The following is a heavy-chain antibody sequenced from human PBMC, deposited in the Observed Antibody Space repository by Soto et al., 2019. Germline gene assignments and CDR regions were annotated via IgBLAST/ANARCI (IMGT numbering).Heavy chain of an antibody. CDR2: ISPHNFNT. Sequence: ASVKVSCKASGYTFTHFYITWVRQAPGQGLEWMGAISPHNFNTNFAQKFQGRVTLTTDTSTNTAYMELRSLTSDDTAVYYCARAERAHDILTPYSKAHQFDYWGQGVLVTVSS. CDR3: ARAERAHDILTPYSKAHQFDY. V-gene: IGHV1-18*01. D-gene: IGHD3-9*01. CDR1: GYTFTHFY. J-gene: IGHJ4*02.